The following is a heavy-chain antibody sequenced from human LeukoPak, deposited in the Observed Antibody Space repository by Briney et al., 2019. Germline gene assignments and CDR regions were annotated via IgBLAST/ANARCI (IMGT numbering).Heavy chain of an antibody. V-gene: IGHV3-30-3*01. J-gene: IGHJ6*02. D-gene: IGHD2-2*01. CDR2: ISYDGSNK. Sequence: GGSLRLSCAASGLTFSSYAMHWVRQAPGKGLEWVAVISYDGSNKYYADSVKGRFTISRDNSKNTLYLQMNSLRAEDTAVYYCAREVGLYCSSTSCAEIPNYYYYGMDVWGQGTTVTVSS. CDR3: AREVGLYCSSTSCAEIPNYYYYGMDV. CDR1: GLTFSSYA.